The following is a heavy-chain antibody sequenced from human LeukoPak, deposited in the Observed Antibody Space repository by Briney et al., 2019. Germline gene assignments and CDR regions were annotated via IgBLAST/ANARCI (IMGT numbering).Heavy chain of an antibody. J-gene: IGHJ4*02. CDR1: SGSISGSYY. Sequence: SETLSLTCTVSSGSISGSYYWYWIRQPAGKGLEWIGRIYASGSTNYHPSLKSRVTISVDKSNNQFSLMVTSVTAADTAVYYCARGKQNAVDYWGQGILVTVSS. CDR3: ARGKQNAVDY. D-gene: IGHD1-1*01. CDR2: IYASGST. V-gene: IGHV4-4*07.